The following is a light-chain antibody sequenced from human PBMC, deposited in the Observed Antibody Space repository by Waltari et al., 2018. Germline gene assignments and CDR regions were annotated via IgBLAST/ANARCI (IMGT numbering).Light chain of an antibody. V-gene: IGKV3-20*01. CDR1: QSVSRA. CDR3: QHYVRLPAT. J-gene: IGKJ1*01. Sequence: ELVLTQSPGTLSLSPGERATLSCRASQSVSRALAWYQQKPGQAPSLLIYGTSNRATGIPDRFSGSGSGTDFSLTISRLEPEDVAVYFCQHYVRLPATFGQGTKVEIK. CDR2: GTS.